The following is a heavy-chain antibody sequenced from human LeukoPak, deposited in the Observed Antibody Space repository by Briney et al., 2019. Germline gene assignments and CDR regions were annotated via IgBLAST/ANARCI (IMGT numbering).Heavy chain of an antibody. V-gene: IGHV1-2*02. CDR2: INPNSGGT. D-gene: IGHD2-2*01. CDR1: GYTFTGYY. Sequence: GASVKVSCKASGYTFTGYYMHWVRQAPGQGLEWMGWINPNSGGTNYAQKFQGRVTMTRDTSISTAYMELSRLRSDDTAVYYCAREPSQRYCRRTSCYALFHYYYYYGMDGWGQGTTVTVSS. J-gene: IGHJ6*02. CDR3: AREPSQRYCRRTSCYALFHYYYYYGMDG.